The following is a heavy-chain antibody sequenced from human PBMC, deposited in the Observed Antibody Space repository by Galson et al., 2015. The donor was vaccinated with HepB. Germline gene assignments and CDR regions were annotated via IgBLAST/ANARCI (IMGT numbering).Heavy chain of an antibody. V-gene: IGHV3-23*01. CDR1: GFTFSSYA. D-gene: IGHD6-19*01. Sequence: SLRLSCAASGFTFSSYAMSWVRQAPGKGLEWVSAISGSGGSTYYADSVKGRFTISRDNSKNTLYLQMNSLRAEDTAVYYCAKDRWIRWEQWLVPSDVWGKGTTVTVSS. CDR2: ISGSGGST. J-gene: IGHJ6*04. CDR3: AKDRWIRWEQWLVPSDV.